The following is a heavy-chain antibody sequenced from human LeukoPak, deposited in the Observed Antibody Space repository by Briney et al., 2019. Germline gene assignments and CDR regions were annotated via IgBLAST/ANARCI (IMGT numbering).Heavy chain of an antibody. J-gene: IGHJ6*03. V-gene: IGHV4-4*07. CDR3: ARYRGSGLGGYYYYMDV. Sequence: SETLSLTCTVSGGSISSYYWSWIRQPAGKGLEWIGRIYASGSTNYNPSLKSRVTVSVDTSKNQFSLKLSSLTAADTAVYYCARYRGSGLGGYYYYMDVWGKGTTVTISS. CDR2: IYASGST. D-gene: IGHD3-10*01. CDR1: GGSISSYY.